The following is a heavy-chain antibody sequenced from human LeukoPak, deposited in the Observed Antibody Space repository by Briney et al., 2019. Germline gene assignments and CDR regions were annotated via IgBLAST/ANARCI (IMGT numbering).Heavy chain of an antibody. V-gene: IGHV1-46*01. CDR1: GYSFTKYY. Sequence: GASVKVSFLASGYSFTKYYIHWVRQASGQGLEWMGIINPSGGSTNYAQKFKGRVTLTRDTSTSTVYMELSSLRSEDSAVYYCARGHSSGWLGEAFDLWGPGTMVTVSS. J-gene: IGHJ3*01. CDR3: ARGHSSGWLGEAFDL. D-gene: IGHD6-19*01. CDR2: INPSGGST.